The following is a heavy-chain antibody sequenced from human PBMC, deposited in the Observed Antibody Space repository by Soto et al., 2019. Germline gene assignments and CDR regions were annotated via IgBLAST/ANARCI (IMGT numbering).Heavy chain of an antibody. CDR1: GFTFTDYS. CDR3: ASCYGDYEFPCEY. Sequence: GGSLRLSCEVSGFTFTDYSMLWVRQAPGKGLEWVSYISSTSNIAFYVDSVEGRFTTSRDNAKNSLYLQMNSLRDEDTAVYYCASCYGDYEFPCEYWGKGTLVTVSS. V-gene: IGHV3-21*05. CDR2: ISSTSNIA. J-gene: IGHJ4*02. D-gene: IGHD4-17*01.